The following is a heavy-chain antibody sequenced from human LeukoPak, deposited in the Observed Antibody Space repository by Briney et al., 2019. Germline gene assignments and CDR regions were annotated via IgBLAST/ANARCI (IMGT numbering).Heavy chain of an antibody. V-gene: IGHV3-23*01. D-gene: IGHD2-2*02. J-gene: IGHJ4*02. CDR1: GFTFSNYA. Sequence: GGSLRLSCAASGFTFSNYAMSWVRQAPGKGLEWVSAFSGSGGSTYYADSVKGRFTISRDNSKNTLYLQMSSLRAEDTAVYYCAKDVGYCSSTTCYKPFDYWGRGTLVTVSS. CDR3: AKDVGYCSSTTCYKPFDY. CDR2: FSGSGGST.